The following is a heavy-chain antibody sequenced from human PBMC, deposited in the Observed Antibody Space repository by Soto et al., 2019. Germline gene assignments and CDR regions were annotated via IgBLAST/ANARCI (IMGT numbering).Heavy chain of an antibody. CDR1: GFTFSSYW. J-gene: IGHJ6*03. V-gene: IGHV3-7*01. CDR2: IKQDGSEK. Sequence: PGGSLRLSCAASGFTFSSYWMGWVRQAPGKGLEWVANIKQDGSEKYYVDSVKGRFTISRDNAKNSLYLQMNSLRAEDTAVYYCARPSGDDFWSGYYTYYYYYMDVWGKGTTVTVSS. D-gene: IGHD3-3*01. CDR3: ARPSGDDFWSGYYTYYYYYMDV.